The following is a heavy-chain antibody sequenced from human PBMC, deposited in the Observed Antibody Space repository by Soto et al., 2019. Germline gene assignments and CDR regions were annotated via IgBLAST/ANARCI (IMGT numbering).Heavy chain of an antibody. CDR1: GFTFTSSA. CDR3: ARVELERLLYYYGMDV. Sequence: VASVKVSCKASGFTFTSSAVQWVRQARGQRLEWIGWIVVDSGNTNYAQKLQERVTMTTDTSTSTAYMELRSLRSDDTAVYYCARVELERLLYYYGMDVWGQGTTVTVSS. J-gene: IGHJ6*02. V-gene: IGHV1-58*01. CDR2: IVVDSGNT. D-gene: IGHD1-1*01.